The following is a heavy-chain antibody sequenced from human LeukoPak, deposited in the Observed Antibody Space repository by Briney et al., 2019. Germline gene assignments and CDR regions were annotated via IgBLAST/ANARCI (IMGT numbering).Heavy chain of an antibody. CDR2: ISDNGDST. CDR3: AREVGALDY. Sequence: GGSLRLSCAASGFTFSTFAVSLVRQAPAKGLEWVSIISDNGDSTYYADSVKGRFTTSRDNSKNTLYLQMNSLRAEDTALYYCAREVGALDYWGQETLATVSS. V-gene: IGHV3-23*01. J-gene: IGHJ4*02. CDR1: GFTFSTFA. D-gene: IGHD1-26*01.